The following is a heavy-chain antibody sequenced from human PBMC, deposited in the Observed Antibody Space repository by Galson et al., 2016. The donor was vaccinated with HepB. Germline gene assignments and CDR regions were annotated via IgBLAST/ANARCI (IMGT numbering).Heavy chain of an antibody. CDR3: ARQHTVAALEVHYGLDV. CDR2: LSFDGSSK. V-gene: IGHV3-30-3*01. Sequence: SLRLSCAASEFSFSSYGMNWVRQPPGKGLEWVAFLSFDGSSKYYVDSVKGRFTISRDTSKNTLFLHMNSLRTEDTAVYYCARQHTVAALEVHYGLDVWGQGTTVTVSS. D-gene: IGHD6-19*01. CDR1: EFSFSSYG. J-gene: IGHJ6*02.